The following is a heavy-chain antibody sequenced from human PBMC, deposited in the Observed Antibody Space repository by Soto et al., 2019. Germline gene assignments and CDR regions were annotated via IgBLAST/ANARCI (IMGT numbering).Heavy chain of an antibody. J-gene: IGHJ4*02. D-gene: IGHD3-10*01. CDR3: ARDFGGTYYYGSGSLY. V-gene: IGHV3-7*01. CDR2: IKHDGSEQ. CDR1: GFTFDNYW. Sequence: EVQLVESGGGLVQPGGSLRLSCAASGFTFDNYWMSWVRQAPGKGLEWVAIIKHDGSEQYYGDSVKGRFTISRDNAKNPLYLQLNSLRAEDMAVYYCARDFGGTYYYGSGSLYWGQGTLVTVSS.